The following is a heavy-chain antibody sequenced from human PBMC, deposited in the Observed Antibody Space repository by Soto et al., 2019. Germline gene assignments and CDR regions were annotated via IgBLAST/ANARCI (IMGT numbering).Heavy chain of an antibody. CDR3: ARGGGLNWYFDL. V-gene: IGHV3-74*01. Sequence: EVQLVESGGGLVQPGGSLRLSCAASGFTFSSYWMHWVRQAPGKGLVWVSRINSDGSSTSYADSVKGRFTISRDNAKNTLYLQMNSRRAEDTAVYYCARGGGLNWYFDLWGRCTLVTVSS. D-gene: IGHD3-16*01. CDR2: INSDGSST. J-gene: IGHJ2*01. CDR1: GFTFSSYW.